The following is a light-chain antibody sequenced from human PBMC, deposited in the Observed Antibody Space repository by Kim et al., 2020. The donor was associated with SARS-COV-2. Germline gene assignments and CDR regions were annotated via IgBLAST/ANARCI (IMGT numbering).Light chain of an antibody. CDR2: GKN. Sequence: SSELTQEPAVSVALGQTVRITCQGDSPRSYYASWYQQKPGQAPVLVIYGKNNRPSGIPDRFSGSSSGNTASLTITGAQAEDEADYYCNSRDSSGNHLWVFGGGTKLTVL. V-gene: IGLV3-19*01. J-gene: IGLJ3*02. CDR3: NSRDSSGNHLWV. CDR1: SPRSYY.